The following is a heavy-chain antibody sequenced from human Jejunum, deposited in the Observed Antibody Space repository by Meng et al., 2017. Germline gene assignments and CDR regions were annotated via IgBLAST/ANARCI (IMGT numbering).Heavy chain of an antibody. CDR3: ATIDYGEVFFVY. D-gene: IGHD4-17*01. CDR1: GASISTGIYY. J-gene: IGHJ4*02. Sequence: QVQLQESGPGLVKPSGTLSLTCTVSGASISTGIYYWSWIRQHPGKGLEWIGYIYDSGTTSYNPSLKSPVTISMDTSKNQFSLRLGSVTAADTAVYYCATIDYGEVFFVYWGQGTLVTVSS. CDR2: IYDSGTT. V-gene: IGHV4-31*01.